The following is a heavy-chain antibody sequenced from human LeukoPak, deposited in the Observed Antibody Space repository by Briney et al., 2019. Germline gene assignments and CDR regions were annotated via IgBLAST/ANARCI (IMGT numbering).Heavy chain of an antibody. CDR2: IYYSGST. Sequence: SETLSLTCTVSGGSISSSSYYWGWIRQPPGKGLEWIGSIYYSGSTYYNPSLKSRVTISVDTSKNQFSLKLSSVTAADTAVYYCARVPPITMIVCSAFDIWGQGTMVTVSS. CDR1: GGSISSSSYY. D-gene: IGHD3-22*01. CDR3: ARVPPITMIVCSAFDI. V-gene: IGHV4-39*07. J-gene: IGHJ3*02.